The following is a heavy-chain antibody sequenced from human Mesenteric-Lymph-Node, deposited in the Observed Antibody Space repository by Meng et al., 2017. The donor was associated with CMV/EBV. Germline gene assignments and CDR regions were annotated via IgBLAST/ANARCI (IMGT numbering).Heavy chain of an antibody. D-gene: IGHD5-12*01. CDR1: GFTFSNYW. Sequence: GESLKISCAASGFTFSNYWIHWVRQAPGQGLAWVSRINTGGTSTYSADPVKGRFTISRDNAKNTLYLQMNSLRAEDTAVYYCASELRRYTGLDVWGQGTTVTVSS. CDR2: INTGGTST. J-gene: IGHJ6*02. CDR3: ASELRRYTGLDV. V-gene: IGHV3-74*01.